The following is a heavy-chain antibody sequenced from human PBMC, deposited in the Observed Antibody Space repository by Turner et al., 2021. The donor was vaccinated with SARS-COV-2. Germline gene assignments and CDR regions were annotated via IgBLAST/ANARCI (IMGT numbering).Heavy chain of an antibody. J-gene: IGHJ4*02. CDR2: ISSSSIYI. Sequence: EVQLVESGGGLVKPGGSLRLSCAASGFTFSTYSMNWVRQAPGKGLEWVSSISSSSIYIYYADSVKGRFTKSRDNAKNSLYLQMNSLRAEDTAVYYCARDVREYYYDSSGFDYWGQGTLVTVSS. V-gene: IGHV3-21*01. D-gene: IGHD3-22*01. CDR3: ARDVREYYYDSSGFDY. CDR1: GFTFSTYS.